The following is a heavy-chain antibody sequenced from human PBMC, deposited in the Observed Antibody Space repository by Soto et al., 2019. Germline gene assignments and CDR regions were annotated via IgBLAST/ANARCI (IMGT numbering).Heavy chain of an antibody. CDR1: GFTFSDHY. Sequence: EVQLVESGGGLVQPGGSLRLSCVVSGFTFSDHYMDWVRQAPGKGLEWVARSRNKANRYTTEYPASVKGRFSISRDDSKNSLYLQMNSLQTEDTAVYYCVRGYNSFDSWGQGTLVTVSS. CDR3: VRGYNSFDS. J-gene: IGHJ4*02. D-gene: IGHD1-20*01. CDR2: SRNKANRYTT. V-gene: IGHV3-72*01.